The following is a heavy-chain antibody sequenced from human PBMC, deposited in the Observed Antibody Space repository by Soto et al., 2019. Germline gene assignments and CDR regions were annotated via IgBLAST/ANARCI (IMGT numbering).Heavy chain of an antibody. J-gene: IGHJ3*02. Sequence: QVQLVQSGAEVKKPGSSVKVPCKASGGTFSSYTISWVRQAPGQGLEWMGRIIPILGIANYAQKFQGRVTITADKSTSTAYMELSSLRSEDTAVYYCARGVVAATYAFDIWGQGTMVTVSS. CDR3: ARGVVAATYAFDI. CDR1: GGTFSSYT. CDR2: IIPILGIA. D-gene: IGHD2-15*01. V-gene: IGHV1-69*02.